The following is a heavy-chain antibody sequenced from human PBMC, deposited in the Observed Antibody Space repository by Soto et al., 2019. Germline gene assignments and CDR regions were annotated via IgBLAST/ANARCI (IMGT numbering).Heavy chain of an antibody. CDR2: IIPILGIA. D-gene: IGHD3-10*01. Sequence: QVQLVQSGAEVKKPGSSVKVSCKASGGTFSSYTISWVRQAPGQGLEWMGRIIPILGIANYAQKFQGRVTITADKSTSTAYMELSSLRSEDTAVYYCAREPSSTNYYGSGSFDYWGQGTLVTVSS. J-gene: IGHJ4*02. CDR1: GGTFSSYT. CDR3: AREPSSTNYYGSGSFDY. V-gene: IGHV1-69*08.